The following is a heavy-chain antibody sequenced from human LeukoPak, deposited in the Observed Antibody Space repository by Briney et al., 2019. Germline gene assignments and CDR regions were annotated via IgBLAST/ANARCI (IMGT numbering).Heavy chain of an antibody. Sequence: GGSLRLSCAASGFTFSTYAARWVRQAPGKGLEWVSGISGGGSITYYADSVKGRFTISRDNSKNTLYLQINSLRAEDTAVYYCAKAFSNSFSAFDVWGQGTMVTVSS. V-gene: IGHV3-23*01. CDR1: GFTFSTYA. D-gene: IGHD6-13*01. J-gene: IGHJ3*01. CDR3: AKAFSNSFSAFDV. CDR2: ISGGGSIT.